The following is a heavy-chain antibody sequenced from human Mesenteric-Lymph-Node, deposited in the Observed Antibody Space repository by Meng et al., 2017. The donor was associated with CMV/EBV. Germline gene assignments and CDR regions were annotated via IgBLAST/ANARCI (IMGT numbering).Heavy chain of an antibody. CDR2: IHPSGFS. CDR3: ARGPMIPSWAYNWFDS. Sequence: GGSFRDYYGSWCRQSPGKGLGCIGEIHPSGFSNLNPSLKSRVSMSLDTSKTQVFLRLNSVTAADTGVYYCARGPMIPSWAYNWFDSWGHGTLVTVSS. J-gene: IGHJ5*01. D-gene: IGHD3-16*01. CDR1: GGSFRDYY. V-gene: IGHV4-34*01.